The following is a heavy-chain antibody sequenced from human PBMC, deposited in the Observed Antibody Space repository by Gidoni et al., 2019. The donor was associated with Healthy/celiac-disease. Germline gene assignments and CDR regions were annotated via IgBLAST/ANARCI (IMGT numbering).Heavy chain of an antibody. V-gene: IGHV1-8*01. J-gene: IGHJ4*02. CDR2: MNPNSGNT. CDR1: GYTFTSYD. D-gene: IGHD3-3*01. Sequence: QVQLVQSGAEVKKPGASVKVSCKASGYTFTSYDINWVRQATGQGLEWMGWMNPNSGNTGYAQKFQGRVTMTRNTSISTPYMELSSLRSEDTAVYYCARGVYYDFWSGYDYWGQGTLVTVSS. CDR3: ARGVYYDFWSGYDY.